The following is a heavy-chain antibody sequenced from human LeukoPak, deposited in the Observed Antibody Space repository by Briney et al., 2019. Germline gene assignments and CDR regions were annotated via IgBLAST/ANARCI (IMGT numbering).Heavy chain of an antibody. D-gene: IGHD2-15*01. V-gene: IGHV3-30-3*01. CDR1: GXTFSSYA. Sequence: PGRSLRLSCAASGXTFSSYAMHWVRQAPGKGLEWVAVISYDGSNKYYADSVKGRFTISRDNSKNTLYLQMNSLRAEDTAVYYCASSRYCSGGSCTDIWGQGTMVTVSS. J-gene: IGHJ3*02. CDR3: ASSRYCSGGSCTDI. CDR2: ISYDGSNK.